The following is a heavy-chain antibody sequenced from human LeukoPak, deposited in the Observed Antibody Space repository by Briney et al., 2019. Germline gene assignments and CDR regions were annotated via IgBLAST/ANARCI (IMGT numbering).Heavy chain of an antibody. J-gene: IGHJ6*02. V-gene: IGHV3-30*18. D-gene: IGHD4-17*01. CDR1: GFTFSSYG. CDR3: AKSYGDYEPGGPYYYGMDV. Sequence: GGSLRLSCAASGFTFSSYGMHWVRQAPGKGLEWVAVISYDGSNKYYADSVKGRFTTSRDNSKNTLYLQMNSLRAEDTAVYYCAKSYGDYEPGGPYYYGMDVWGQGTTVTVSS. CDR2: ISYDGSNK.